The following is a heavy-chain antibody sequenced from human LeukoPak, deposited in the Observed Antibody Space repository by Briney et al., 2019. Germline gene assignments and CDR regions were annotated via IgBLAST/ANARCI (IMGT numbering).Heavy chain of an antibody. CDR3: VRDVGQLGRFDP. CDR2: TYYSGST. CDR1: GVSMSGFY. J-gene: IGHJ5*02. V-gene: IGHV4-59*01. D-gene: IGHD6-6*01. Sequence: PSETLSLTCTVSGVSMSGFYWSWIRQSPGKGLEWIGYTYYSGSTSYNPSLKSRVNISVDTSKNQFSLKLKSVTAADTAVYYCVRDVGQLGRFDPWGQGILVTVSS.